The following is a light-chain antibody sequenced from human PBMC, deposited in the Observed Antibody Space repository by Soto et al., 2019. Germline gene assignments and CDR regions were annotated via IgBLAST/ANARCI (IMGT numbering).Light chain of an antibody. CDR2: DVS. CDR1: SSDIGSSNY. Sequence: QSVLTQPASLSGSPGQSITISCTGTSSDIGSSNYVSWYQQHPGKAPKLMIFDVSYRPSGISDRFSGSKSVNTASLTISGLQPEDEADYYCSSYGASSTLFGGGTKVTVL. J-gene: IGLJ3*02. CDR3: SSYGASSTL. V-gene: IGLV2-14*03.